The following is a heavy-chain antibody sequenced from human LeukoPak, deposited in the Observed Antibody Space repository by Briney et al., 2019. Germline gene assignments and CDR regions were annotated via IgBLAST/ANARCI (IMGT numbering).Heavy chain of an antibody. J-gene: IGHJ4*02. CDR2: IYYSGST. CDR3: VRRSGTRSNYYDSSGYYGGKFTFDY. CDR1: GGSISSYY. V-gene: IGHV4-59*12. Sequence: SETLSLTCTVSGGSISSYYWSWIRQPPGKGLEWIGYIYYSGSTNYNPSPKSRLTISVDTSKNQFSLKLSSVTAADTAVYYCVRRSGTRSNYYDSSGYYGGKFTFDYWGQGTLVTVSS. D-gene: IGHD3-22*01.